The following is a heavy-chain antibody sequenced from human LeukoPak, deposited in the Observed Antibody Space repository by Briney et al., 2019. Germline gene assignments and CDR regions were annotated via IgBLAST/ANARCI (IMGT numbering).Heavy chain of an antibody. V-gene: IGHV1-18*01. CDR2: ISAYNGNT. J-gene: IGHJ6*03. CDR1: VYTFTIYG. CDR3: LRSAGTTYYYYYMDV. D-gene: IGHD1-1*01. Sequence: ASVKVSCKASVYTFTIYGISWVRLRHGQGLEWMGWISAYNGNTNYAQKLHGRVTMTTDTSTSTAYMELTSLRSDDTAVYYCLRSAGTTYYYYYMDVWGKGTTVTVSS.